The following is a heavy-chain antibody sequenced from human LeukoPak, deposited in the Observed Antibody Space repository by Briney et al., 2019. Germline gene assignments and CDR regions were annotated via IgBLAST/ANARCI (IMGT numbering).Heavy chain of an antibody. CDR3: ASDVTIRGVIIPLGY. V-gene: IGHV3-21*01. J-gene: IGHJ4*02. CDR1: GFTFSSYS. Sequence: PGGSLRLSCAASGFTFSSYSMNWVRQAPGKGLEWVSSISSSSSYIYYADSVKGRFTISRDNAKNSLYLQMNSLRAEDTAVYYCASDVTIRGVIIPLGYWGQGTLVTVSS. CDR2: ISSSSSYI. D-gene: IGHD3-10*01.